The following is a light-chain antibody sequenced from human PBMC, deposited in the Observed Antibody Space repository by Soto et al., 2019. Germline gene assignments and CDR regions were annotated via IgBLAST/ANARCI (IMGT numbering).Light chain of an antibody. V-gene: IGLV2-14*01. CDR2: EVS. J-gene: IGLJ1*01. CDR1: SSDVGGYYH. CDR3: NSHTSSNTQV. Sequence: QSVLTQPASVSGSPGQSITISCTGTSSDVGGYYHVSWYQHHPGKAPKLMIYEVSNRPSGVSNRFSGSKSDNSASLTISGLQADDEADYYCNSHTSSNTQVFGTGTKVTVL.